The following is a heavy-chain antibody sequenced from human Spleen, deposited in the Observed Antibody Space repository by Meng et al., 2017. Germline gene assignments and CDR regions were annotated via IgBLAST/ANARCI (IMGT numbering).Heavy chain of an antibody. CDR3: ARWTGGREYLDY. CDR2: IYYSGST. V-gene: IGHV4-39*01. D-gene: IGHD3/OR15-3a*01. CDR1: GSAISSTTYY. J-gene: IGHJ4*02. Sequence: QVQLQESGPGLVKASETLSLTCTVSGSAISSTTYYWAWIRQPPGKGLDWIANIYYSGSTYYNPSLKSRVTISQDTSKNQFSLRLNSVTAADTAVYYCARWTGGREYLDYWGQGTLVTVSS.